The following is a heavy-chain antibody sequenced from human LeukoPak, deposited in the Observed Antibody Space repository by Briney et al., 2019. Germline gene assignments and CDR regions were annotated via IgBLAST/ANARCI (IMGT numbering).Heavy chain of an antibody. CDR2: IYYSGST. CDR3: ARDSVVVVAATPGFYYYMDV. D-gene: IGHD2-15*01. Sequence: SETLSLTCTVSGGSISSSSYYWGWIRQPPGKGLEWIGSIYYSGSTCYNPSLKSRVTISVDTSKNQFSLKLSSVTAADTAVYYCARDSVVVVAATPGFYYYMDVWGKGTTVTISS. V-gene: IGHV4-39*07. CDR1: GGSISSSSYY. J-gene: IGHJ6*03.